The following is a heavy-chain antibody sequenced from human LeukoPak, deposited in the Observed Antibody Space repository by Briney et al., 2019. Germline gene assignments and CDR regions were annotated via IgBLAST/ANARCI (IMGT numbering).Heavy chain of an antibody. CDR1: GFTVSSNY. J-gene: IGHJ4*02. CDR3: ARDPPWGNYIDY. V-gene: IGHV3-66*01. CDR2: IYSGGST. Sequence: GGSLRLSCAASGFTVSSNYMSWVRQAPGKGLEWVSLIYSGGSTYYADSVKGRFTISRDNSKNTLYLQMNSLRAGDTAVYYCARDPPWGNYIDYWGQGTLVTVSS. D-gene: IGHD3-16*01.